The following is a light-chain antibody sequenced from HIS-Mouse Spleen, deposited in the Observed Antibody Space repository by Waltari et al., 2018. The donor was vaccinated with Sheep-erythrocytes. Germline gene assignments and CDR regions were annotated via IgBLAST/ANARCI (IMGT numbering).Light chain of an antibody. Sequence: QSALTQPRSVSGSPGPSVTLSCTGTRSDVGGYNYLSWYQQHPGKAPKLMIYDVSKRPSGVPDRFSGSKSGNTASLTISGLQAEDEADYYCCSYAGSYNHVFATGTKVTVL. CDR3: CSYAGSYNHV. V-gene: IGLV2-11*01. CDR2: DVS. J-gene: IGLJ1*01. CDR1: RSDVGGYNY.